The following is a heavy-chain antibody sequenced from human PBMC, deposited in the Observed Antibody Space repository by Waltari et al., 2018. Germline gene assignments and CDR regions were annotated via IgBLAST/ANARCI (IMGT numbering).Heavy chain of an antibody. V-gene: IGHV1-69*08. CDR3: ARDLGYSSSWYYFDY. CDR2: IIPILGIA. CDR1: GGTFSSYT. D-gene: IGHD6-13*01. J-gene: IGHJ4*02. Sequence: QVQLVQSGAEVKKPGSSVKVSCKASGGTFSSYTISWVRQAPGQGLEWMGRIIPILGIANYAQKFQGRVTITADKSTSTAYMELSSLRSEDTAVYYCARDLGYSSSWYYFDYWGQGTLVTVSS.